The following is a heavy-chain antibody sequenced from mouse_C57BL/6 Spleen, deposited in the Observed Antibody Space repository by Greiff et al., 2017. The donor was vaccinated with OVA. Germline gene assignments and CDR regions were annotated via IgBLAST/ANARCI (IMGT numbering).Heavy chain of an antibody. V-gene: IGHV5-16*01. CDR3: ARAFYYYGSSYDWYFDV. CDR2: INYDGSST. Sequence: EVQVVESEGGLVQPGSSMKLSCTASGFTFSDYYMAWVRQVPEKGLEWVANINYDGSSTYYLDSLKSRFIISRDNATNILYMQMSSLKSEDTATYYCARAFYYYGSSYDWYFDVWGTGTTVTVSS. D-gene: IGHD1-1*01. J-gene: IGHJ1*03. CDR1: GFTFSDYY.